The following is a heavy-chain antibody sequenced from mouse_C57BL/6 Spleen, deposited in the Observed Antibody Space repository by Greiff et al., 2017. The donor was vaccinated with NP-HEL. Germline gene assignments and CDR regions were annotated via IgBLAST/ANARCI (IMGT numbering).Heavy chain of an antibody. CDR3: ARGGLLLLGSFAY. CDR1: GYTFTDYN. CDR2: INPNNGGT. V-gene: IGHV1-22*01. Sequence: VHVQQSGPELVKPGASVKMSCKASGYTFTDYNMHWVKQSHGKSLEWIGYINPNNGGTSYNQKFKGKATLTVNKSSSTAYMELRSLTSEDSAVYYCARGGLLLLGSFAYWGQGTLVTVSA. D-gene: IGHD1-1*01. J-gene: IGHJ3*01.